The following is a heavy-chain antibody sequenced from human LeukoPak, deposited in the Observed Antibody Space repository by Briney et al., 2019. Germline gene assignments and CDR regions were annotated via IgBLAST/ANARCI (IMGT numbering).Heavy chain of an antibody. D-gene: IGHD5-18*01. Sequence: PGEPLQISCQGSGYSFTSYWIGWVRQLPGKGLEWMGIIYPGDSDTRYSPSFQGQVTISADKSISTAYLQWSSLKASDTAMYYCARRLTDTAMGVDYWGQGTLVTVSS. J-gene: IGHJ4*02. CDR2: IYPGDSDT. CDR3: ARRLTDTAMGVDY. V-gene: IGHV5-51*01. CDR1: GYSFTSYW.